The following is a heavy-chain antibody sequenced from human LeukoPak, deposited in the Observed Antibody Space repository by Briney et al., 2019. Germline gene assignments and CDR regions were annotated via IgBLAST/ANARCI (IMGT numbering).Heavy chain of an antibody. CDR3: VRVFNWKGWFDP. CDR1: GGSISGRSYY. Sequence: SETLSLTCTVSGGSISGRSYYWGWIRQPPGKGLEWIGSIYYSGSTYHNSSLKSRVTISVDTSKNQFSLKLSSVTAADTAVYYCVRVFNWKGWFDPWGQGTLVTVSS. CDR2: IYYSGST. J-gene: IGHJ5*02. V-gene: IGHV4-39*07. D-gene: IGHD1-20*01.